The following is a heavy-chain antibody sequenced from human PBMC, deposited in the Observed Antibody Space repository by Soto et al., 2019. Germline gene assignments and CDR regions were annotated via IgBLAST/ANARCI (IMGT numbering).Heavy chain of an antibody. D-gene: IGHD6-19*01. CDR3: ARERSSGWYVDY. J-gene: IGHJ4*02. CDR2: MNPNSGNT. V-gene: IGHV1-8*01. CDR1: GYTFTSYD. Sequence: QVQLVQSGAEVKKPGASVKDSCKASGYTFTSYDINWVRQATGQGHEWMGWMNPNSGNTGYAQKFQGRVTMTRNTSISTAYMELSSLRSEDTAVYYCARERSSGWYVDYWGQGTLVTVSS.